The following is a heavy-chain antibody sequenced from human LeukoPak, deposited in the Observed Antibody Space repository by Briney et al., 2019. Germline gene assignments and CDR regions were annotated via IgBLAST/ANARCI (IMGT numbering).Heavy chain of an antibody. V-gene: IGHV3-30-3*01. CDR3: ARVATQYAFDI. Sequence: PGGSLRLSCAASGLTFSDYAMHWVRQVPGKGLEGMAVISDDGSTKYYAASVKGRFTISRDNSKNTLYLQMNSLRAEDTAVYYCARVATQYAFDIWGQGTMVTVSS. CDR2: ISDDGSTK. CDR1: GLTFSDYA. J-gene: IGHJ3*02.